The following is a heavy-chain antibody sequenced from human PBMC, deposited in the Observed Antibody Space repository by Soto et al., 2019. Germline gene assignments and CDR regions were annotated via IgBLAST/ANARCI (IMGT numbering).Heavy chain of an antibody. Sequence: QVHLVQSGAEVRKPGASVKVSCKGSGYTFTSYGITWVRQAPGQGLEWMGWISAHNGNTNYAQKLEGRVTVTRDTSTSTAYMELRSLRSDDTAVYYCARGRYGDYWGQGALVTVSS. D-gene: IGHD1-1*01. CDR1: GYTFTSYG. CDR3: ARGRYGDY. J-gene: IGHJ4*02. V-gene: IGHV1-18*01. CDR2: ISAHNGNT.